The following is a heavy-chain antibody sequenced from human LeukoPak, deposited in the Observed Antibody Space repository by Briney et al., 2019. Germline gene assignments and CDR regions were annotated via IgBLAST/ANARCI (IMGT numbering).Heavy chain of an antibody. Sequence: GGSLRLSCAASGFTFRSYSMNWVRQAPGKGLEWVSSISSSRSYIYYADSVKGRFTISRDNAKNSLYLQMNSLRAEDTAVYYCARGEVPAAAGYWGQGTLVTVSS. CDR1: GFTFRSYS. CDR2: ISSSRSYI. D-gene: IGHD2-2*01. CDR3: ARGEVPAAAGY. J-gene: IGHJ4*02. V-gene: IGHV3-21*01.